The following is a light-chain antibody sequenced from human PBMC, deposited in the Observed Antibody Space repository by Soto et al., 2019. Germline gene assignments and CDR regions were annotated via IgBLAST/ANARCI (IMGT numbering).Light chain of an antibody. CDR3: SSYAASNNFFFV. CDR2: EVT. Sequence: QSDLTQPTSASGSPGQSVTISCTGTSSDVGGYYYVSWYQQYPGRAPKLLISEVTKRPSRVPDRLSGSKSGNTASLTVSGLHAEDEAVYYCSSYAASNNFFFVFGGGSQLTV. CDR1: SSDVGGYYY. V-gene: IGLV2-8*01. J-gene: IGLJ3*02.